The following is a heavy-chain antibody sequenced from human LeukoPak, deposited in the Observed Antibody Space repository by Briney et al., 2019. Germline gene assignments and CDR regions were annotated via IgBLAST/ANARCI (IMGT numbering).Heavy chain of an antibody. Sequence: PGGSLRLSCEASGFTFSSHWMHWVRQAPGKGLVWIANIRGDGGLFGYADSVRGRFTISRDNAKNTLYLHMNGLRAEDTAVYYRARDEVGAPPIDYWGQGTLVTVSS. V-gene: IGHV3-74*01. J-gene: IGHJ4*02. CDR2: IRGDGGLF. CDR1: GFTFSSHW. CDR3: ARDEVGAPPIDY. D-gene: IGHD1-26*01.